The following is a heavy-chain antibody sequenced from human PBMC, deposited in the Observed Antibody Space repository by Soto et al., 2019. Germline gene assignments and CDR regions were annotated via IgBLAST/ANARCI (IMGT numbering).Heavy chain of an antibody. Sequence: QVQLQESGPGLVKPSQTLSLTCTVSGDSISSGDYYWSWIRQPPGKGLEWIGYIYYSGSTYYNPSLKSRVTISVDTSKNQFSLNLSSETAADTAVYYCARGSGFSENFDYWGQGTLVTVSS. D-gene: IGHD3-3*01. CDR3: ARGSGFSENFDY. V-gene: IGHV4-30-4*01. CDR1: GDSISSGDYY. J-gene: IGHJ4*02. CDR2: IYYSGST.